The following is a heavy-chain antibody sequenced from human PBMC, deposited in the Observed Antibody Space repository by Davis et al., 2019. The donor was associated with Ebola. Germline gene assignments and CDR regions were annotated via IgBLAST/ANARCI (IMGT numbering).Heavy chain of an antibody. J-gene: IGHJ4*02. CDR3: ARVHADMVTDF. Sequence: GESLKISCKVSGHTSTNYWIGWVRQMPGKGLEWMGIINPADPDTRYSPSFQGQVTISADRSTSTAYLQWSSLKASDTATYFCARVHADMVTDFWGQGTPVTVS. D-gene: IGHD5-18*01. CDR1: GHTSTNYW. CDR2: INPADPDT. V-gene: IGHV5-51*01.